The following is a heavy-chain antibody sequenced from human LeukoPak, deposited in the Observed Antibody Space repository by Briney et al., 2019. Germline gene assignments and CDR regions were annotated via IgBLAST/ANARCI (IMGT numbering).Heavy chain of an antibody. V-gene: IGHV1-24*01. Sequence: ASVTVSCKASGYTFTSYGISWVRQAPGKGLEWMGSFDPEDGETIYAQKFQGRVTMTEDTSTDTAYMELSSLRSEDTAVYYCASGGHLDYWGQGALVTVAS. CDR2: FDPEDGET. J-gene: IGHJ4*02. CDR1: GYTFTSYG. D-gene: IGHD1-26*01. CDR3: ASGGHLDY.